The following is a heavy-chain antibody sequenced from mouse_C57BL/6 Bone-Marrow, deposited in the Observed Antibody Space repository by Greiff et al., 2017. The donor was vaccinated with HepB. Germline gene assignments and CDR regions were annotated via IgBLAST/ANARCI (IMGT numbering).Heavy chain of an antibody. J-gene: IGHJ2*01. V-gene: IGHV3-6*01. CDR1: GYSITSGYY. D-gene: IGHD1-1*02. CDR2: ISYDGSN. CDR3: ARRGSPFDY. Sequence: VQLKESGPGLVKPSQSLSLTCSVTGYSITSGYYWNWIRQFPGNKLEWMGYISYDGSNNYNPSLKNRISITRDTSKNQFFLKLNSVTTEDTATYYCARRGSPFDYWGQGTTLTVSS.